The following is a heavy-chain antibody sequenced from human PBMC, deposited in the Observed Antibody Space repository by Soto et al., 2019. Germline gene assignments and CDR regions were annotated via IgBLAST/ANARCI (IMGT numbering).Heavy chain of an antibody. V-gene: IGHV4-30-4*01. D-gene: IGHD3-10*01. CDR3: ARAQGAGFLVS. Sequence: QVQLQESGPGLVKPSQTLSLPCTVSGGSISRGDYYWSWNRQPPGKGLEWIGYIYYSGSTYYNPSLKSRVTISVDTSKNPFTLKPSSVTAADTAVYYCARAQGAGFLVSWGQGTLVTVSS. CDR2: IYYSGST. CDR1: GGSISRGDYY. J-gene: IGHJ4*02.